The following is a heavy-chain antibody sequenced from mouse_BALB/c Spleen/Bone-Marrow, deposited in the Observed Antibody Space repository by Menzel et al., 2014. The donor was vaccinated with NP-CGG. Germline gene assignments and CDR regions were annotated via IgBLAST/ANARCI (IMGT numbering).Heavy chain of an antibody. CDR3: ARRLSGYYAMDY. Sequence: LQQSGSELVRPGASVKLSCKASGYTFTNYWIHWVKQRPGQGLEWIGNVYPGRGSINSDEKFKTKATLTVDTSSSTAYMHLNSLTSEDSAVYYCARRLSGYYAMDYWGQGTSVTVSS. J-gene: IGHJ4*01. CDR2: VYPGRGSI. D-gene: IGHD1-3*01. V-gene: IGHV1S22*01. CDR1: GYTFTNYW.